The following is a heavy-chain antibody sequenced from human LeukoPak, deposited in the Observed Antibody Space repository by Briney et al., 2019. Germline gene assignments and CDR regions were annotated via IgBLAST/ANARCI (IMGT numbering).Heavy chain of an antibody. CDR1: GYTFTCYY. V-gene: IGHV1-2*02. CDR3: ARDRSTAASGRSWYFDL. Sequence: ASVKVSCKASGYTFTCYYMHWVRQAPGQGLEWMGWINPNSGGTNYAQKFQGRVTMTRDMSTSTVYMELSSLRSEDTAVYYCARDRSTAASGRSWYFDLWGRGTLVTVSS. CDR2: INPNSGGT. D-gene: IGHD6-13*01. J-gene: IGHJ2*01.